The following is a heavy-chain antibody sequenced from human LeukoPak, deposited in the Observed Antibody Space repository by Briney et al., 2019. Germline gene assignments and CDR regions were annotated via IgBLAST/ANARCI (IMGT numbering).Heavy chain of an antibody. V-gene: IGHV4-39*07. CDR1: GDSISSSSYY. J-gene: IGHJ6*03. CDR3: ARERAYYYYYYMDV. CDR2: IYYSGST. Sequence: SETLSLTCTVSGDSISSSSYYWGWIRQPPGKGLEWIGSIYYSGSTYYNPSLKSRVTISVDTSKNQFSLKLNSVTAADTAVYYCARERAYYYYYYMDVWGKGTTVTVSS.